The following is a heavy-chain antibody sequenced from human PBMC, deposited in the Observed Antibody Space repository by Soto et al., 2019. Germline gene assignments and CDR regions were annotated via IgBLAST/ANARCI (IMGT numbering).Heavy chain of an antibody. J-gene: IGHJ3*02. D-gene: IGHD2-21*01. Sequence: GESLKISCKGSVYSFTSYWISWVRQMPGKGLEWMGRIDPSDSYTNYSPSFQGHVTISADKSISTAYLQWSSLKASDTAMYYCARPATGCLRPLCNAFDIWGQGTMVTVSS. CDR1: VYSFTSYW. V-gene: IGHV5-10-1*01. CDR3: ARPATGCLRPLCNAFDI. CDR2: IDPSDSYT.